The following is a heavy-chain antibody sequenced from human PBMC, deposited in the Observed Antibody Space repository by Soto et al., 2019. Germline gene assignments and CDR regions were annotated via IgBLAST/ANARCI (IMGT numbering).Heavy chain of an antibody. D-gene: IGHD2-15*01. CDR1: SGSITTANW. CDR2: IYHSGST. V-gene: IGHV4-4*02. J-gene: IGHJ4*02. CDR3: ARRGGGVVLAATTPFDY. Sequence: QVPLQESGPRLVRPSGTLSLTCTVSSGSITTANWWSWVRQPPGRGLEWIGEIYHSGSTNYNLSLKGRVTQSVDKSKNQFSLRLSSVTAADTAMYYCARRGGGVVLAATTPFDYWGQGTLVTVSS.